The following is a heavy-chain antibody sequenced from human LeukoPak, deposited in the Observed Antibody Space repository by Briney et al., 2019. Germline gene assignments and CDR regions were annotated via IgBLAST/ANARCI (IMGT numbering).Heavy chain of an antibody. CDR1: GFTFSSYG. V-gene: IGHV3-33*01. CDR3: ASSSGYHDYFDY. Sequence: GGSLRLSCAASGFTFSSYGMHWVRQAPGKGLEWVAVIWYDGSNKYYADSVKGRFTISRDNSKNTLYLQMNSLRAEDTAVYYCASSSGYHDYFDYWGQGTLVPVSS. J-gene: IGHJ4*02. D-gene: IGHD3-22*01. CDR2: IWYDGSNK.